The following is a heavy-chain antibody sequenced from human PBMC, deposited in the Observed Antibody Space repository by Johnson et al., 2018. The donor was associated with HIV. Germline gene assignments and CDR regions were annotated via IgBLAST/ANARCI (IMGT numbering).Heavy chain of an antibody. V-gene: IGHV3-11*04. J-gene: IGHJ3*02. CDR2: ISSNGSPI. D-gene: IGHD1-7*01. CDR1: GFTFSNAW. Sequence: QVQLVESGGGLVQPGGSLRLSCGASGFTFSNAWMSWARQAPGKGLEWVSYISSNGSPIYYADSVKGRFTISRDNAKNSLYLQMKSLRAEDTAVYYCARDLTGTTEHDEAFDIWGQGTMVTVSS. CDR3: ARDLTGTTEHDEAFDI.